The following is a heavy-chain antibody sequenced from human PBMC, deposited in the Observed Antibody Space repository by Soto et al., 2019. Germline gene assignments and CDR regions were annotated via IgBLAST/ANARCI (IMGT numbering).Heavy chain of an antibody. CDR2: LSDDGTTT. V-gene: IGHV3-30*04. Sequence: GGSLRLSCAASGFTFNTYAMHWVRQAPGKGLEWVAALSDDGTTTPYADSVKGRFTISRDNAKNTLYLQMHSLRAEDTALYFCVRDRGYPDSFDVWGRGTMVTVSS. CDR1: GFTFNTYA. D-gene: IGHD1-1*01. CDR3: VRDRGYPDSFDV. J-gene: IGHJ3*01.